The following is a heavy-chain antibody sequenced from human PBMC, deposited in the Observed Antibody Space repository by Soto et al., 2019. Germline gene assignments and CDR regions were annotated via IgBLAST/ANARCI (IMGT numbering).Heavy chain of an antibody. J-gene: IGHJ4*02. CDR2: ISAYNGNT. CDR1: GYTFTSYA. CDR3: ARDTAMALPDA. V-gene: IGHV1-18*01. Sequence: QVQLVQSGAEVKKPGASVKVYCKASGYTFTSYAISWVRQAPGQGLEWMGWISAYNGNTKYAQKLQGRVTLTTDTSTSTAYMELRSLRSDDAAVYYCARDTAMALPDAWGQGTLVTVSS. D-gene: IGHD5-18*01.